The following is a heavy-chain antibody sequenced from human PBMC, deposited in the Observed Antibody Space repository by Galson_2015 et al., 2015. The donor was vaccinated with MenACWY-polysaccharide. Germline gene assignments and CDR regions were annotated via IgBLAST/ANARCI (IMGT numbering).Heavy chain of an antibody. CDR3: LVCPVGNYRAMDV. Sequence: SLRLSCAASGFTFSNVWMSWVRQAPGKGLEWVGRLKSMTDGGTTDYADSVKGRFTISRDNSKNMVYLQMNSLRAEDTAVYYSLVCPVGNYRAMDVWGQGTTVTVSS. D-gene: IGHD3-22*01. J-gene: IGHJ6*02. CDR1: GFTFSNVW. CDR2: LKSMTDGGTT. V-gene: IGHV3-15*01.